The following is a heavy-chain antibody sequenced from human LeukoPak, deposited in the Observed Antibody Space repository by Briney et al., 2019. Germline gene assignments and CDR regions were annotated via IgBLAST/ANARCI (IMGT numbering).Heavy chain of an antibody. CDR2: IIPILGIA. J-gene: IGHJ5*02. CDR1: GGTFSSYA. V-gene: IGHV1-69*04. Sequence: GASVKVSCKASGGTFSSYAISWVRQAPGQGLEWMGRIIPILGIANYAQKFQGRVTITADKSTSTAYMELSSLRSEDTAVYYCAILYTIFGVVSKGFDPWGQGTLVTVSS. CDR3: AILYTIFGVVSKGFDP. D-gene: IGHD3-3*01.